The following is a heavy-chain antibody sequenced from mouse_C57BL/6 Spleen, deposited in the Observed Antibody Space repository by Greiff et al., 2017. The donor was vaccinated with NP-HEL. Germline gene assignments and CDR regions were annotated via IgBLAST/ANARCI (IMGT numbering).Heavy chain of an antibody. D-gene: IGHD1-1*01. J-gene: IGHJ4*01. CDR3: ARERGITTYAMDY. CDR2: IYPSDSET. Sequence: QVQLKQPGAELVRPGSSVKLSCKASGYTFTSYWMDWVKQRPGQGLEWIGNIYPSDSETHYNQKFKDKATLTVDKSSSTAYMQLSSLTSEDSAVYYCARERGITTYAMDYWGQGTSVTVSS. CDR1: GYTFTSYW. V-gene: IGHV1-61*01.